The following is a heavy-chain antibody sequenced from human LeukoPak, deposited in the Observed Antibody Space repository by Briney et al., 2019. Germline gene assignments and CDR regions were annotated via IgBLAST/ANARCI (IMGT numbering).Heavy chain of an antibody. CDR1: GFTFSSYA. CDR3: ARDSVVAVAGSGYNWFDP. Sequence: GGSLRLSCAASGFTFSSYAMSWVRQAPGKGLEWVSSISSSSSYIYYADSVKGRFTISRDNAKNSLYLQMNSLRAEDTAVYYCARDSVVAVAGSGYNWFDPWGQGTLVTVSS. CDR2: ISSSSSYI. J-gene: IGHJ5*02. V-gene: IGHV3-21*01. D-gene: IGHD6-19*01.